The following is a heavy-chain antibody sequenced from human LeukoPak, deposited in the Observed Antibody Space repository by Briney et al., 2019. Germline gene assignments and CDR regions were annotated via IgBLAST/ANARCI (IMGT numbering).Heavy chain of an antibody. CDR2: ISSSSSTI. J-gene: IGHJ4*02. V-gene: IGHV3-48*04. D-gene: IGHD3-22*01. Sequence: PGGSLRLSCAASGFTFSSYSMNWVRQAPGKGPEWVSYISSSSSTIYYADSVKGRFTISRDNAKNSLYLQMNSLRAEDTAVYYCATGVSRLEYYYDSSGLASMPPRKDYWGQGTLVTVSS. CDR3: ATGVSRLEYYYDSSGLASMPPRKDY. CDR1: GFTFSSYS.